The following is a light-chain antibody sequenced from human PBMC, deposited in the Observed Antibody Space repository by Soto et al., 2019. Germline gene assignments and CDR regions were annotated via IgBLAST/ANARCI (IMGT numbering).Light chain of an antibody. CDR2: EVS. Sequence: QSALTQPASVSGSPGQSITISCTGTSRDVGSYNYVTWYQQHPGKAPKLMIYEVSNRPSGVSNRFSGSKSANTASLTISGLQAEDEADYYCSSYTNSNTGVFGGGTKLTVL. J-gene: IGLJ3*02. CDR3: SSYTNSNTGV. V-gene: IGLV2-14*01. CDR1: SRDVGSYNY.